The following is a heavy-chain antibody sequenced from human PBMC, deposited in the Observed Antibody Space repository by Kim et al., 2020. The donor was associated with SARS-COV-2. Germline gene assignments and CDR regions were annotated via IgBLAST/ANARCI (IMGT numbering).Heavy chain of an antibody. Sequence: ASVKVSCKASGYTFTSYYMHWVRQAPGQGLEWMGIINPSGGSTSYAQKFQGRVTMTRDTSTSTVYMELSSLRSEDTAVYYCARDLAAAGTLDDYYYGMDVWGQGTTVTVSS. CDR1: GYTFTSYY. D-gene: IGHD6-13*01. CDR2: INPSGGST. J-gene: IGHJ6*02. V-gene: IGHV1-46*01. CDR3: ARDLAAAGTLDDYYYGMDV.